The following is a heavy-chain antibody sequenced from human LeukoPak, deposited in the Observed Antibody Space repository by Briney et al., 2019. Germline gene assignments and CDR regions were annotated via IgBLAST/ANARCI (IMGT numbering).Heavy chain of an antibody. J-gene: IGHJ5*02. Sequence: SETLSLTCAVYGGSFIGFHWNWIRQPPGKGLEWIGDINHSGSTNYNPSLKSRVTISVDSSKNQFSLRLSSVTAAETAVYYCARESLTWLQSRTSWFDPWGQGTLVTVSS. D-gene: IGHD5-24*01. V-gene: IGHV4-34*01. CDR1: GGSFIGFH. CDR2: INHSGST. CDR3: ARESLTWLQSRTSWFDP.